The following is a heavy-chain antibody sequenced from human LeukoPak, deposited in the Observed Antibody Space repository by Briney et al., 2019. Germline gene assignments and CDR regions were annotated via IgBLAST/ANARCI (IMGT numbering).Heavy chain of an antibody. CDR3: ARQKCTSTSCPTKNAFDI. J-gene: IGHJ3*02. CDR1: GSISGYY. D-gene: IGHD2-2*01. V-gene: IGHV4-4*09. Sequence: KPSETLSLTCTVSGSISGYYWSWIRQPPGKGLEWIGYIYTSGSTNYNPSLESRVTISVDTSKNQFSLDLSSVTAADTAVYYCARQKCTSTSCPTKNAFDIWGQGTMVTVSS. CDR2: IYTSGST.